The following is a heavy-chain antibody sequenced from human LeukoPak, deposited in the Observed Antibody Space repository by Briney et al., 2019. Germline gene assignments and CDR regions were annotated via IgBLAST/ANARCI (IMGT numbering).Heavy chain of an antibody. D-gene: IGHD3/OR15-3a*01. V-gene: IGHV1-69*04. Sequence: SVKVSCKASGGTFSSYAISWVRQAPGQGLEWMGRIIPILGIANYAQKFQGRVTMTRDTSTSTVYMELSSLRSEDTAVYYCARGGLVTDAFDIWGQGTMVTVSS. CDR1: GGTFSSYA. J-gene: IGHJ3*02. CDR3: ARGGLVTDAFDI. CDR2: IIPILGIA.